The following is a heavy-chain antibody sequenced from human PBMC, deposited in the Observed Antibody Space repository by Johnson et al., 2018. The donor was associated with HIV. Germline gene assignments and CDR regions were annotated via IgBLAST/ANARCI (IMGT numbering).Heavy chain of an antibody. J-gene: IGHJ3*02. Sequence: VQLVESGGGLIQPGGSLRLSCAASGFTVSSNYMSWVRQAPGKGLEWVSVIYSGGSKYYAASVMGRFTISRDNSKNTLYLQMNSLRAEDTAVYYCAREADPTNAFDIWGQGTMVTVSS. V-gene: IGHV3-53*01. CDR1: GFTVSSNY. D-gene: IGHD5-24*01. CDR3: AREADPTNAFDI. CDR2: IYSGGSK.